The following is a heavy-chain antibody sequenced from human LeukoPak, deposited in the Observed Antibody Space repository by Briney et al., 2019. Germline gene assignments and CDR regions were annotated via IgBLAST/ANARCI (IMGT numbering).Heavy chain of an antibody. CDR1: GFTFSSYW. Sequence: QPGGSLRLSCAASGFTFSSYWMHWVRQAPGKGLVWVSRINSDGSSTSYADSVKGRFTISRDNAKNSLYLQMNSLRAEDTAVYYCAREGTTGSMDVWGKGTTVTISS. CDR3: AREGTTGSMDV. D-gene: IGHD4-11*01. V-gene: IGHV3-74*01. J-gene: IGHJ6*04. CDR2: INSDGSST.